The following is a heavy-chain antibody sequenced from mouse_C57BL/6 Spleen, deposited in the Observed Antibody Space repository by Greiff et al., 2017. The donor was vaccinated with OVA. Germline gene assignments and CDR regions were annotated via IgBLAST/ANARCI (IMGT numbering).Heavy chain of an antibody. D-gene: IGHD4-1*02. V-gene: IGHV1-64*01. CDR2: IHPNSGST. CDR3: AAHQLGAMDD. J-gene: IGHJ2*01. Sequence: QVQLQQPGAELVKPGASVKLSCKASGYTFTSYWMPWVKPRPGQGLEWIGMIHPNSGSTNYNEKFKSKATLTVDKSSSTAYMQLSSLTSEDSAVYYCAAHQLGAMDDWGQGTTLTVSS. CDR1: GYTFTSYW.